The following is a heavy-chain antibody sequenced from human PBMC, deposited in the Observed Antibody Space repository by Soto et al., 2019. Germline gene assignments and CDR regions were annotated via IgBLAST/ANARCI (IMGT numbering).Heavy chain of an antibody. J-gene: IGHJ4*02. CDR2: ISGDGTTI. D-gene: IGHD3-10*01. Sequence: GGSLRLSCAASGFRFSDHYMTWIRQAPGKGLEWVSKISGDGTTIYYADSVKGRFTVSRDNAKNSVYLQMNSLRAEDTAVYYCASDPYYYASGFWGQGTLVTVSS. CDR1: GFRFSDHY. V-gene: IGHV3-11*01. CDR3: ASDPYYYASGF.